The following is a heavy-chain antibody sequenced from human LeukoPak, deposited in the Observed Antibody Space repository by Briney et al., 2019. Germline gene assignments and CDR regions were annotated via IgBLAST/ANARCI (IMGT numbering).Heavy chain of an antibody. CDR2: IIPIFGTA. CDR1: GGTFSSYA. V-gene: IGHV1-69*05. Sequence: GASVKVSCKASGGTFSSYAISWVRQAPGQGLEWMGRIIPIFGTANYAQKFQGRVTITTDESTSTAYVELSSLRSEDTAVYYCARARKSYYYDSSGYQNDYWGQGTLVTVSS. CDR3: ARARKSYYYDSSGYQNDY. J-gene: IGHJ4*02. D-gene: IGHD3-22*01.